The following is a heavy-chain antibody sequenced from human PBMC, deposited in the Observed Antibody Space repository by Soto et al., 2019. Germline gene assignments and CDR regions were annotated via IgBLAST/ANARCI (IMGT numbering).Heavy chain of an antibody. CDR2: IYYSGST. D-gene: IGHD1-26*01. V-gene: IGHV4-39*01. CDR1: GGSISSSSYY. CDR3: AGGVGRYGRSSAFDI. Sequence: SETLSLTCTVSGGSISSSSYYWGWIRQPPGKGLEWIGSIYYSGSTYYNPSLKSRVTISVDTSKNQFSLKLSSVTAADTAVYYCAGGVGRYGRSSAFDIWGQGTMVTVSS. J-gene: IGHJ3*02.